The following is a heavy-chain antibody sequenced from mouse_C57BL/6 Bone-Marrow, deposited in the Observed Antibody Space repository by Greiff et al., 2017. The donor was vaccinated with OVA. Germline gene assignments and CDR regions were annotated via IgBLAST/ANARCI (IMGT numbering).Heavy chain of an antibody. D-gene: IGHD1-1*01. CDR2: IDPENGDT. J-gene: IGHJ4*01. V-gene: IGHV14-4*01. Sequence: VQLQQSGAELVRPGASVKLSCTASGFNIKDDYMHWVKQRPEQGLEWIGWIDPENGDTEYASQFQGKATITADTSSNTAYLQLSSLTSEDTDVYYCTSDYGSTPYYAMDYWGQGTSVTVSA. CDR1: GFNIKDDY. CDR3: TSDYGSTPYYAMDY.